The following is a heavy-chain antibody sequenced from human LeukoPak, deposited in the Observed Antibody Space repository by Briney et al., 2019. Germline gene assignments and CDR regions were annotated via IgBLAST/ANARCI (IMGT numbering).Heavy chain of an antibody. Sequence: GGSLRLSCAASGFTFSSYGMHWVRQAPGKGLEWVAVISYDGSNKYYADSVKGRFTISRDNSKNTLYPQMNSLRAEDTAVYYCAKVAYSYGLYFYFDYWGQGTLVTVSS. D-gene: IGHD5-18*01. CDR3: AKVAYSYGLYFYFDY. CDR1: GFTFSSYG. CDR2: ISYDGSNK. V-gene: IGHV3-30*18. J-gene: IGHJ4*02.